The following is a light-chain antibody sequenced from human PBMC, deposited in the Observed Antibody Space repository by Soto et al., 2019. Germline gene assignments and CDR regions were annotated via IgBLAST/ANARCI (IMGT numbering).Light chain of an antibody. CDR3: QHYNSYLIT. Sequence: DIHMTQSPSSLSASVGDRVTITCRASQSISIWLAWYQQKPGKAPKLLIYKASSLESGVPSRFSGSGSGTEFTLTISSLQPDDFATYYCQHYNSYLITFGQGTRLKIK. V-gene: IGKV1-5*03. CDR2: KAS. CDR1: QSISIW. J-gene: IGKJ5*01.